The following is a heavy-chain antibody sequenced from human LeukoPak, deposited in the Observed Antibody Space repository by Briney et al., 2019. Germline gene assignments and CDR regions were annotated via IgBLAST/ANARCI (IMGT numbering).Heavy chain of an antibody. V-gene: IGHV3-23*01. J-gene: IGHJ6*02. CDR2: ISGSGSTT. CDR3: ARIGVPTWIQPKNGMDV. CDR1: AFTFSSYA. D-gene: IGHD5-18*01. Sequence: PGGSLRLSCAASAFTFSSYAMSWVRQAPGKGLEWVSSISGSGSTTQYADSVKGRFTISRDNSKNTLYLQMNSLRAEDTAVYYCARIGVPTWIQPKNGMDVWGQGTTVTVSS.